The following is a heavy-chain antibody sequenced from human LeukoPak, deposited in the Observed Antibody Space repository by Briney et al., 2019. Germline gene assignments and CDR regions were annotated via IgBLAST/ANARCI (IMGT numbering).Heavy chain of an antibody. J-gene: IGHJ6*02. CDR1: GFTFSSYW. CDR3: ARGGGLDV. CDR2: INHNGNVN. Sequence: GSLRLFCVGSGFTFSSYWMNWARQAPGKGLEWVASINHNGNVNYYVDSVKGRFTISRDNAKNSLYLQMSNLRAEDTAVYFCARGGGLDVWGQGATVTVSS. V-gene: IGHV3-7*03. D-gene: IGHD3-16*01.